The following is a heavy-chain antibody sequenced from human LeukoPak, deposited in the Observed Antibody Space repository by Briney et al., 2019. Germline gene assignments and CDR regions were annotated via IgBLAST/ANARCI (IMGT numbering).Heavy chain of an antibody. CDR2: ISYGGTT. Sequence: PSETLSLTCTVSGSSVSCNSNYWSWIGQPPGMGLEWIGSISYGGTTYYSPSLESRVTISVDTSKNQFSLRLSSVTAADTAVYYCARQALWFFDHWGQGTLVTVSS. D-gene: IGHD2-21*01. J-gene: IGHJ4*02. V-gene: IGHV4-39*01. CDR1: GSSVSCNSNY. CDR3: ARQALWFFDH.